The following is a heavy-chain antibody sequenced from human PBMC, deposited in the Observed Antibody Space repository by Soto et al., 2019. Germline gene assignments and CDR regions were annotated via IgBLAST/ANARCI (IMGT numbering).Heavy chain of an antibody. J-gene: IGHJ6*02. CDR2: ISAYNGNT. V-gene: IGHV1-18*01. D-gene: IGHD6-13*01. CDR3: ATVATAGSDYYYSGMDV. CDR1: GYIF. Sequence: QVQLLQSGAEVKKPGASVKVSFKASGYIFISWVRQAPGQGLEWMGWISAYNGNTNYAQKFQGRVTMTTDTSTSTAYMELRSLTSDDTAVYFCATVATAGSDYYYSGMDVWGQGTTVTVSS.